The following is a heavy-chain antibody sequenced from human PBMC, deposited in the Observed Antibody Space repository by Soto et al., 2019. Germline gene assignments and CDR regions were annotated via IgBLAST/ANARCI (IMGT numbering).Heavy chain of an antibody. CDR2: IYYSGST. D-gene: IGHD4-17*01. CDR1: GGSISSGDYY. Sequence: SETLSLTCTVSGGSISSGDYYWSWIRQPPGKGLEWIGYIYYSGSTYYNPSLKSRVTISVDTSKNQFSLKLSSVTAADTAVYYCANATTETLDNWFDPWGQGTLVTVSS. CDR3: ANATTETLDNWFDP. J-gene: IGHJ5*02. V-gene: IGHV4-30-4*01.